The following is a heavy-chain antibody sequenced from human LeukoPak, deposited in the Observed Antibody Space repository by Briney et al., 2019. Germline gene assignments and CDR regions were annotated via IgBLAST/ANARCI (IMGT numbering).Heavy chain of an antibody. J-gene: IGHJ4*02. V-gene: IGHV1-8*03. CDR1: GYTFTGYY. CDR3: AVAPMRTFGYSSS. Sequence: ASVKVSCKASGYTFTGYYMHWVRQAPGQGLEWMGWINPNSGNTGYAQKFQGRVTITRNTSISTAYMELSSLRSEDTAVYYCAVAPMRTFGYSSSWGQGTPVTVSS. CDR2: INPNSGNT. D-gene: IGHD6-13*01.